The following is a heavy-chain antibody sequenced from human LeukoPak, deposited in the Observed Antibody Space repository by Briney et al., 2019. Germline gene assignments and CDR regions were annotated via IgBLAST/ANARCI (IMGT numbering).Heavy chain of an antibody. CDR3: ARGLQWDLQAFDI. CDR2: VSYGGNT. V-gene: IGHV4-59*01. CDR1: GVSRSSDY. J-gene: IGHJ3*02. D-gene: IGHD1-26*01. Sequence: PSETLSLTCTVSGVSRSSDYWGWIRQPPGKGLEWIGYVSYGGNTNYNPSLKSRVTISVDTSKNQFSLKLSSVTAADTAVYYCARGLQWDLQAFDIWGQGTMVTVSS.